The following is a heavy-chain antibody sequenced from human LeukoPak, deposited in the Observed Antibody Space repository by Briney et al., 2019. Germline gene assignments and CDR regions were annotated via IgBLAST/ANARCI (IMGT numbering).Heavy chain of an antibody. CDR1: GGSISSYY. Sequence: PSETLSLTCTVSGGSISSYYWSWIRQPAGKGLEWIGRIYTSGSTNYNPSLKSRVTMSVDTSKNQFSLKLSSVTAADTAVYYCAITYYDFWSGYFEYMDVWGKGTTVTVFS. CDR3: AITYYDFWSGYFEYMDV. CDR2: IYTSGST. J-gene: IGHJ6*03. D-gene: IGHD3-3*01. V-gene: IGHV4-4*07.